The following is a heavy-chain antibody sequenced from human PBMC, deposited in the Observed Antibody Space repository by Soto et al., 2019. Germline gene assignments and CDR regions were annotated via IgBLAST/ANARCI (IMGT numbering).Heavy chain of an antibody. Sequence: SETLSLTCTVSGGSISSGGYYWSWIRQHPGKGLEWIGYIYYSGRTYYNPSLKSRVTISVDTSKNQFSLKLSSVTAADTAVYYCARDSGDAFDYWGQGTLVTVSS. J-gene: IGHJ4*02. V-gene: IGHV4-31*03. D-gene: IGHD2-21*02. CDR3: ARDSGDAFDY. CDR1: GGSISSGGYY. CDR2: IYYSGRT.